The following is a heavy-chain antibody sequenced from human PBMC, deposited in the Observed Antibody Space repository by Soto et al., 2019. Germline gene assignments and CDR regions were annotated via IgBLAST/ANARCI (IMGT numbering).Heavy chain of an antibody. CDR3: ARDLKRYYDSSGYGYYYYGMDV. V-gene: IGHV1-69*13. J-gene: IGHJ6*02. CDR2: IIPIFGTA. CDR1: GGTFSSYA. D-gene: IGHD3-22*01. Sequence: ASVKVSCKASGGTFSSYAISWVRQAPGQGLEWMGGIIPIFGTANYAQKFQGRVTITADESTSTAYMELSSLRSEDTAVYYCARDLKRYYDSSGYGYYYYGMDVWGQVTTVTVSS.